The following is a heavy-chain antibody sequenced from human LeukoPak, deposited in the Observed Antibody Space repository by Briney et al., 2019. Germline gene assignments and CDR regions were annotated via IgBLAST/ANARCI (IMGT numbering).Heavy chain of an antibody. J-gene: IGHJ3*02. D-gene: IGHD3-22*01. CDR3: AKTVVVKYDAFDI. CDR1: GFTFSSYA. CDR2: INGSGGST. Sequence: PGGSLRLSCAASGFTFSSYAMSWVRQAPGKGLEWVLAINGSGGSTYYADSVKGRFTISRDNSKNTLYLQMNSLRAEDTAVYYCAKTVVVKYDAFDIWGQGTMVTVSS. V-gene: IGHV3-23*01.